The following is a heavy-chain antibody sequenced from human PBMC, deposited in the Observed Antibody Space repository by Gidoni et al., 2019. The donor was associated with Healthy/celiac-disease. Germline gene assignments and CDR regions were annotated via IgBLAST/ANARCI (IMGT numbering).Heavy chain of an antibody. CDR1: GFTFSSYG. CDR3: AKDDGQQLVRH. Sequence: QVQLVESGGGVVQPGRSLRLSCAASGFTFSSYGMNWVRQAPGKGLEWVAVISYDGSNKYYADSVKGRFTISRDNSKNTLYLQMNSLRAEDTAVYYCAKDDGQQLVRHWGQGTLVTVSS. CDR2: ISYDGSNK. D-gene: IGHD6-13*01. V-gene: IGHV3-30*18. J-gene: IGHJ4*02.